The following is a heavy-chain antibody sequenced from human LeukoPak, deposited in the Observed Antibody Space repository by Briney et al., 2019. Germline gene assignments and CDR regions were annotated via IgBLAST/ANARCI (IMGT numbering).Heavy chain of an antibody. D-gene: IGHD6-19*01. J-gene: IGHJ5*02. CDR1: GFTFSSYS. CDR2: ISSSSSYI. V-gene: IGHV3-21*01. Sequence: GGSLRLSCAASGFTFSSYSMNWVRQAPGKGLEWVSSISSSSSYIYYADSVKGRFTISRDNEKNSLYLQMNSLRAEDTAVYYCARQRTVAGNWFDPWGQGTLVTVSS. CDR3: ARQRTVAGNWFDP.